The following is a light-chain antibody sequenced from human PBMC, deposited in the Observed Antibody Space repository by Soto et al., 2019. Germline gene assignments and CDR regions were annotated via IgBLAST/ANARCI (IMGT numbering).Light chain of an antibody. CDR1: QSISSW. CDR3: QQYNTYPWT. V-gene: IGKV1-5*03. CDR2: KAA. J-gene: IGKJ1*01. Sequence: DIQMTQSPSTLSASVGDRVTITCRASQSISSWLAWYQQNPGKAPKLLIYKAASLESGVASRFSGSRSGTEFTLTISSLQPDEVATYYCQQYNTYPWTFGQGTKVEIK.